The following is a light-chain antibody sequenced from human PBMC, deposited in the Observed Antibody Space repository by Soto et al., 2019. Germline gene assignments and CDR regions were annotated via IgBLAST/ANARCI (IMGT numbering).Light chain of an antibody. CDR3: CSYTGNYAYV. CDR1: SSDVGGYNY. J-gene: IGLJ1*01. V-gene: IGLV2-11*01. Sequence: QSVLTQPRSVSGSPGQSVTSSCTGTSSDVGGYNYVSWYQQLPGKAPKLMIYDVRKRPSGVPDRFSGSKSGNTASLTISGLQAEDEADYYCCSYTGNYAYVFGSGTKVTVL. CDR2: DVR.